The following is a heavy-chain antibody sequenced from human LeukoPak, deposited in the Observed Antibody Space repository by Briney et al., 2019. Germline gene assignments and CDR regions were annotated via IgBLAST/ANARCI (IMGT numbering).Heavy chain of an antibody. CDR2: IYYSGST. Sequence: TSETLSLTCTVSGGSISSSSYYWGWIRQPPGKGLEWTGSIYYSGSTYYNPSLKSRVTISVDTSKNQFSLKLSSVTAADTAVYYCAREGIAAAGGGFDWFDPWGQGTLVTVSS. CDR3: AREGIAAAGGGFDWFDP. D-gene: IGHD6-13*01. J-gene: IGHJ5*02. CDR1: GGSISSSSYY. V-gene: IGHV4-39*02.